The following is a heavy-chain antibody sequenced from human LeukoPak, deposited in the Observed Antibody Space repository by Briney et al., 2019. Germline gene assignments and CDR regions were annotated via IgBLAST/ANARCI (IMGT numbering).Heavy chain of an antibody. CDR1: GGSISGYY. V-gene: IGHV4-59*01. Sequence: SETLSLTCTVSGGSISGYYWTWIRQPPGKGLEWIGFIYYTGNTNYHPSLESRLTISVDTSKNQFSLKVNSVTAADTALYYCVRSKSGTYGWFEPWGQGTLVTVSS. CDR3: VRSKSGTYGWFEP. D-gene: IGHD4-17*01. J-gene: IGHJ5*02. CDR2: IYYTGNT.